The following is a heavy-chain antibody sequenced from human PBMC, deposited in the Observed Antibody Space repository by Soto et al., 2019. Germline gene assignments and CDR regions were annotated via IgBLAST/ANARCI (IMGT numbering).Heavy chain of an antibody. J-gene: IGHJ6*02. CDR2: IYPGDSDT. D-gene: IGHD3-10*01. CDR3: ARHDRGSGSYALYYYYYGMDV. V-gene: IGHV5-51*01. CDR1: GDSFTSYW. Sequence: GQALKISGDGSGDSFTSYWSGWDRQMPGKGLEWMGIIYPGDSDTRYSPSVQGQVTISADKSISTAYLQWSSLKASDTAMYYCARHDRGSGSYALYYYYYGMDVWGQGTTVTVSS.